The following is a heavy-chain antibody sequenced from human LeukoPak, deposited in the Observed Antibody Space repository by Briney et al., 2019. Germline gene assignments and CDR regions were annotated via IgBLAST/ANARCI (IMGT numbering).Heavy chain of an antibody. CDR1: GGSIRSSSYY. J-gene: IGHJ4*02. V-gene: IGHV4-39*01. Sequence: SETLSLTCTVSGGSIRSSSYYWGWIRQPPGRGLGWIGSIYYRGSTYYNPSLKSRVTISVDTAKNQFSLKLSSVTAADTAVYYCARQPRYSSSSPHDYWGQGTLVTVSS. CDR3: ARQPRYSSSSPHDY. D-gene: IGHD6-6*01. CDR2: IYYRGST.